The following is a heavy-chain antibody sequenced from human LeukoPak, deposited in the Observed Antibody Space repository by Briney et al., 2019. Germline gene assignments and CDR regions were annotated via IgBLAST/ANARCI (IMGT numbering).Heavy chain of an antibody. Sequence: QPGGSLRLSCAASGFTFSSYAMSWVRQAPGKGLEWVSAISGSGGSTYYADSVKGRFTISRDNSKNTLYLQMNSLRAEDTAVYYCAKGMFSSGWYGDDYWGQGTLVTVSS. J-gene: IGHJ4*02. V-gene: IGHV3-23*01. CDR2: ISGSGGST. D-gene: IGHD6-19*01. CDR1: GFTFSSYA. CDR3: AKGMFSSGWYGDDY.